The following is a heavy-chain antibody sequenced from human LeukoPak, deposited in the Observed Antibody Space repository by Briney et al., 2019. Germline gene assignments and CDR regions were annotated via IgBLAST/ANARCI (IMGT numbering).Heavy chain of an antibody. CDR3: AKMYSSGWYQVNNWFDP. V-gene: IGHV3-23*01. Sequence: GGSLRLSCAASGFTFSSYAMSWVRQAPGKGLEWVSAISGSGGSTYYADSVKGRFTTSRDNSKNTLYLQMNSLRAEDTAVYYCAKMYSSGWYQVNNWFDPWGQGTLVTVSS. D-gene: IGHD6-19*01. CDR2: ISGSGGST. CDR1: GFTFSSYA. J-gene: IGHJ5*02.